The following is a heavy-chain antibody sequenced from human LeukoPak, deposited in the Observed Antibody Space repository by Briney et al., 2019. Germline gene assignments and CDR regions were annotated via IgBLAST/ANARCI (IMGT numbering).Heavy chain of an antibody. J-gene: IGHJ6*03. CDR2: IIPIFGTA. Sequence: GASVKVSCKASGGTFSSYAISWVRQAPGQGLEWMGGIIPIFGTANYAQKFQGRVTITADESTSTAYMELSSLRSEDTAVYYCAREPAVAREPYYYYYMDVWGKGTTVTVSS. CDR3: AREPAVAREPYYYYYMDV. CDR1: GGTFSSYA. D-gene: IGHD2-15*01. V-gene: IGHV1-69*13.